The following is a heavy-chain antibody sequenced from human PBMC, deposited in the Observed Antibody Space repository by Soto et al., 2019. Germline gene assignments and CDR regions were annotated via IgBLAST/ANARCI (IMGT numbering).Heavy chain of an antibody. V-gene: IGHV4-39*07. J-gene: IGHJ4*02. CDR2: IYYSGST. CDR1: GGSISSSSYY. CDR3: ARENYGGNSAGY. Sequence: SETLSLTCTVSGGSISSSSYYWGWIRQPPGKGLEWIGSIYYSGSTYYNPSLKSRVTISVDTSRTHFSLNLSSVTAADTAVYYCARENYGGNSAGYWGQGTLVTVSS. D-gene: IGHD2-21*02.